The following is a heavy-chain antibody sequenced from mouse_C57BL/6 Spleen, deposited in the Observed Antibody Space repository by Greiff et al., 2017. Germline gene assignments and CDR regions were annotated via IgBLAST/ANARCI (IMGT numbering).Heavy chain of an antibody. D-gene: IGHD2-3*01. J-gene: IGHJ4*01. V-gene: IGHV1-74*01. CDR2: IHPSDSDT. CDR3: AIDGYYRGYYAMDY. Sequence: VQLQQPGAELVKPGASVKVSCKASGYTFTSYWMHWVKQRPGQGLEWIGRIHPSDSDTNYNQKFKGKATLTVDKSSSTAYMQLSSLTSEDSAVYYCAIDGYYRGYYAMDYWGQGTSVTVSS. CDR1: GYTFTSYW.